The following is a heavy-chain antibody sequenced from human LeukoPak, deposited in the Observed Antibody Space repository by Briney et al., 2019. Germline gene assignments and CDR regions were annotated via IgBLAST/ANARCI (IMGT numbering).Heavy chain of an antibody. V-gene: IGHV1-18*01. CDR2: ISVYNGDT. Sequence: ASVKVSCKASGYTFTTYGFSWVRQAPGQGREWMGWISVYNGDTNYAQKLQGRVTMTTDTSASTAYMELRSLRSDDTAVYYCARGKGARDYWGQGTLVTVSS. J-gene: IGHJ4*02. CDR3: ARGKGARDY. CDR1: GYTFTTYG. D-gene: IGHD3-10*01.